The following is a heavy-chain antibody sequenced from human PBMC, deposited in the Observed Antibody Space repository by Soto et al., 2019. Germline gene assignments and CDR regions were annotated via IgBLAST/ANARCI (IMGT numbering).Heavy chain of an antibody. CDR3: AKDAVYKDGLWLMDS. V-gene: IGHV3-23*01. Sequence: EVQLLESGGGLVQPGGSLRLSCAASGFTISTYAMTWVRQAPGKGLECVSGVTGSGGQIHYADSVKGRFTISKDNSKNTLYRQMSNLRDEDTALYYCAKDAVYKDGLWLMDSWGQGTLVTVSS. D-gene: IGHD2-21*01. J-gene: IGHJ5*02. CDR1: GFTISTYA. CDR2: VTGSGGQI.